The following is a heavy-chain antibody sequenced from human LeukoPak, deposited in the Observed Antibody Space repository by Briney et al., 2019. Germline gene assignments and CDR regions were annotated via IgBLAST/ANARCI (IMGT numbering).Heavy chain of an antibody. CDR2: IRSKAYGGTT. D-gene: IGHD2-2*01. Sequence: GGSLRLSCTASGFTFGDYGMSWVRQAPGKGLEWVGFIRSKAYGGTTEYAASVKGTFTISRDDSKNIAYLQMNSLKTEDTAVYYCTIEGDCSSTSCYGIFDYYYMDVWGKGTTVTVSS. CDR1: GFTFGDYG. CDR3: TIEGDCSSTSCYGIFDYYYMDV. J-gene: IGHJ6*03. V-gene: IGHV3-49*04.